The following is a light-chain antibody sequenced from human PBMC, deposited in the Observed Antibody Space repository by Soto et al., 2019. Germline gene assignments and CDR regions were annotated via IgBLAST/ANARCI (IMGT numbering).Light chain of an antibody. CDR3: SSYTSSTSVV. V-gene: IGLV2-14*03. J-gene: IGLJ3*02. Sequence: QSVLTQPASVSGSPGQSITISCTGISGDIDSHNFVSWYQQHPGKAPKLIIYDVSYRPSGVSNRFSGSKSGKTASLTLSGLQAADEADYSCSSYTSSTSVVFGGRTKVTVL. CDR2: DVS. CDR1: SGDIDSHNF.